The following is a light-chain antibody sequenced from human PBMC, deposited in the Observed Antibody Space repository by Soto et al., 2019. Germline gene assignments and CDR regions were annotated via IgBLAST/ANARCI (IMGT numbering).Light chain of an antibody. CDR2: DVN. Sequence: QSALTQPPSASGSPGQSVTISSTGTSSDVGGYIFVSWYQQHPGKAPKLMIYDVNKRPSGVPDRFSGSKSDNTASLTISGLQAEDEADYYCVSYAGGTYVFGTGTKVTVL. CDR1: SSDVGGYIF. CDR3: VSYAGGTYV. J-gene: IGLJ1*01. V-gene: IGLV2-8*01.